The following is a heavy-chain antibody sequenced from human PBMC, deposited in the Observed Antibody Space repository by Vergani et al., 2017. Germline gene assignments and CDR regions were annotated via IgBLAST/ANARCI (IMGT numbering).Heavy chain of an antibody. J-gene: IGHJ4*02. D-gene: IGHD3-22*01. CDR1: GFTFTIYN. CDR3: ARDRDSSGFLDY. Sequence: EVQLVESGGGLVKPGGSLRLSCAASGFTFTIYNMNWVRQAPGKGLEWVSSISSGSSYIDYADSMKGRFTVSRDNAKNSLYLQMNSLRAEDTAVYYCARDRDSSGFLDYWGQGTLVTVSS. CDR2: ISSGSSYI. V-gene: IGHV3-21*01.